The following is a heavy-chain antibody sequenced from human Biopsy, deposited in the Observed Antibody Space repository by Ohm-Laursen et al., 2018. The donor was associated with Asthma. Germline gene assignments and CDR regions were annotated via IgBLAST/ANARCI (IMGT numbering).Heavy chain of an antibody. Sequence: SLRLSCSASRFTYETHCVRQAPGKGLEWVAVISYDGSNKYYADSVKGRFTISRDNSKNTLYLQMNSLRAEDTAVYYCARDLHPTNHLGELSEGFDYWGQGTLVTVSS. V-gene: IGHV3-30*03. J-gene: IGHJ4*02. CDR2: ISYDGSNK. CDR1: RFTYE. CDR3: ARDLHPTNHLGELSEGFDY. D-gene: IGHD3-16*02.